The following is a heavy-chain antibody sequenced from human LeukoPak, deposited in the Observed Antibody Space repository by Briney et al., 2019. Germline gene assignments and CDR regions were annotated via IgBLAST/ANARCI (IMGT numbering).Heavy chain of an antibody. J-gene: IGHJ5*02. CDR2: IYYSGST. D-gene: IGHD2-2*01. V-gene: IGHV4-59*01. CDR3: ARGVSIVVVPAAMSDP. CDR1: GGSISSYY. Sequence: PSETLSLTCTVSGGSISSYYWSWIRQPPGKGLEWIGYIYYSGSTNYNPSLKSRVTISVDTSKNQFSLKLSSVTAADTAVYYCARGVSIVVVPAAMSDPWGQGTLVTVSS.